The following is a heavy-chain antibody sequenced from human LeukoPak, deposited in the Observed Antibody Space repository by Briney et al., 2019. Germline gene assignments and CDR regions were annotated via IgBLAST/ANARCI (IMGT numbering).Heavy chain of an antibody. V-gene: IGHV4-31*03. D-gene: IGHD3-10*01. Sequence: SETLSLTCTVSGGSISSGGYYWSWIRQHPGKGLEWIGYIYYSGSTYYNPSLKSRVTISVDTSKNQFSLKLTSVTAADTAVYFCARGHYGSGSYYWGQGTLVTVSS. CDR2: IYYSGST. CDR1: GGSISSGGYY. CDR3: ARGHYGSGSYY. J-gene: IGHJ4*02.